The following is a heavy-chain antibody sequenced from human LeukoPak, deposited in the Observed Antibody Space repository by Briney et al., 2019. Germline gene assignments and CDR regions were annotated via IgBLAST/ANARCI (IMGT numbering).Heavy chain of an antibody. D-gene: IGHD3-3*01. V-gene: IGHV1-69*05. Sequence: SVKVSCKASGGTFSSYAISWVRQAPGQGLEWMGGIIPIFGIANYAQKFQGRVTITTDESTSTAYMELSSLRSEDTAVYYCARVINYDFWSAGGDYYYMDVWGKGTRSPSP. CDR3: ARVINYDFWSAGGDYYYMDV. J-gene: IGHJ6*03. CDR2: IIPIFGIA. CDR1: GGTFSSYA.